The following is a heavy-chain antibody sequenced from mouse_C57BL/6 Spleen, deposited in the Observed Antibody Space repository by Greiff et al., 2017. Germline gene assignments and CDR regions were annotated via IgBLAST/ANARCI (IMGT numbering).Heavy chain of an antibody. J-gene: IGHJ3*01. CDR1: GYSITSGYY. CDR2: ISDDGSN. CDR3: ATDYGNPWFAY. V-gene: IGHV3-6*01. Sequence: EVKLQESGPGLVKPSQSLSLTCSVTGYSITSGYYWNWIRQFPGNKLEWMGYISDDGSNNYNPSLKNRISITRDTSENQFFLKLNSVTTEDTATNNCATDYGNPWFAYWGQGTLVTVSA. D-gene: IGHD2-1*01.